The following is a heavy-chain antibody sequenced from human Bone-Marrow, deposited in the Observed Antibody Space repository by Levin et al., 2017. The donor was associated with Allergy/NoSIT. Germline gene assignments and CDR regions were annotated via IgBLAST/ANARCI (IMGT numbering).Heavy chain of an antibody. J-gene: IGHJ5*02. CDR3: ARVAAVAGVDWFDP. V-gene: IGHV1-18*01. D-gene: IGHD6-19*01. CDR1: GYTFTSYG. Sequence: GESLKISCKASGYTFTSYGISWVRQAPGQGLEWMGWISAYNGNTNYAQKLQGRVTMTTDTSTSTAYMELRSLRSDDTAVYYCARVAAVAGVDWFDPWGQGTLVTVSS. CDR2: ISAYNGNT.